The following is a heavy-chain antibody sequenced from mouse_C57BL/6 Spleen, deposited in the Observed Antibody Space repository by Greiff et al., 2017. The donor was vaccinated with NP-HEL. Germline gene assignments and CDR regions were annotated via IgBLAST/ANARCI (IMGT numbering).Heavy chain of an antibody. CDR1: GYTFTSYW. D-gene: IGHD1-1*01. Sequence: QVQLQQPGAELVKPGASVKMSCKASGYTFTSYWITWVKQRPGQGLEWIGDIYPGSGSTNYNEKFKSKATLTVDTSSSTAYLQLSSLTSEDSAVYYCARRKYYEDDIDVWGTGTTVTVSS. J-gene: IGHJ1*03. V-gene: IGHV1-55*01. CDR3: ARRKYYEDDIDV. CDR2: IYPGSGST.